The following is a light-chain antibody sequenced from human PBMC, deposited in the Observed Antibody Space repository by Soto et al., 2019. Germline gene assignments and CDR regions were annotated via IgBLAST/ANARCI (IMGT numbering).Light chain of an antibody. Sequence: QSALTQPASVSGSPGQSITISCTETSSDVGGYDYVSWYQQHPGKAPKLMIYDVNNRPSGVSNRFSGSKSGNTASLTISGLQAEDEADYYCNSYTSSGTLVFGGGTKLTVL. CDR1: SSDVGGYDY. V-gene: IGLV2-14*01. J-gene: IGLJ2*01. CDR2: DVN. CDR3: NSYTSSGTLV.